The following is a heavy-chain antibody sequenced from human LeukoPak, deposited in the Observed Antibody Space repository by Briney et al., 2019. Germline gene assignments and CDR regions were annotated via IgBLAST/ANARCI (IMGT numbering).Heavy chain of an antibody. CDR2: IYSDGTT. CDR3: ATDAYSASPQNAY. D-gene: IGHD4-11*01. V-gene: IGHV3-53*01. Sequence: PGGSLRLSCAASGFTVSNNYMTWFRQAPGMGLEWVSLIYSDGTTHYADSVKGRFTVSRDNSKNTLYLQMNSLRAEDTAVYYCATDAYSASPQNAYWGQGTLVTVSS. J-gene: IGHJ4*02. CDR1: GFTVSNNY.